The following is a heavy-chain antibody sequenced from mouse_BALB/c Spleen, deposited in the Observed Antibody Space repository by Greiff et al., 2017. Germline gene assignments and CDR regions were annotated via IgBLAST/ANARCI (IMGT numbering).Heavy chain of an antibody. CDR2: IDPANGNT. CDR1: GFNIKDTY. V-gene: IGHV14-3*02. Sequence: VQLKESGAELVKPGASVKLSCTASGFNIKDTYMHWVKQRPEQGLEWIGRIDPANGNTKYDPKFQGKATITADTSSNTAYLQLSSLTSEDTAVYYCANAPFYAMDYWGQGTSVTVSS. J-gene: IGHJ4*01. CDR3: ANAPFYAMDY.